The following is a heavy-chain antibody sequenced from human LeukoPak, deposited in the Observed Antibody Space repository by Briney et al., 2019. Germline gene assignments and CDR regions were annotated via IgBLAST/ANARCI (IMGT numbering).Heavy chain of an antibody. J-gene: IGHJ6*02. D-gene: IGHD2-15*01. V-gene: IGHV3-21*01. Sequence: GGSLRLSCAASGFTFSSYSMNWVRQAAGKGLEWVSSISSSSSYIYYADSVKGRFTISRDNAKNSLYLQMNSLRAEDTAVYYCARDSHCSGGSCYYYYGMDVWGQGTTVTVSS. CDR1: GFTFSSYS. CDR3: ARDSHCSGGSCYYYYGMDV. CDR2: ISSSSSYI.